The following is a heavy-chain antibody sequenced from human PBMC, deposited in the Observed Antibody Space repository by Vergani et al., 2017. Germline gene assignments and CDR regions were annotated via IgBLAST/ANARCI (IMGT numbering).Heavy chain of an antibody. J-gene: IGHJ4*02. CDR2: ISSDGGST. CDR1: GFNFSTYA. CDR3: AGPQGTSAYYYGGFDY. Sequence: EVQLLESGGGLVQAGGSLRLSCAASGFNFSTYAMTWVRQAPGKGLEWVSTISSDGGSTYYADSVKGRFTISRDNSKNTLSLKMNSLTAEDTAIYYCAGPQGTSAYYYGGFDYWGQGILVTVSS. D-gene: IGHD3-22*01. V-gene: IGHV3-23*01.